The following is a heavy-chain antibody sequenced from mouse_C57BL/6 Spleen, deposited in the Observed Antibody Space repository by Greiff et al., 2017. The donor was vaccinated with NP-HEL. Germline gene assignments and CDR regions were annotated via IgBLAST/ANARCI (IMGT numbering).Heavy chain of an antibody. CDR2: IYPGSGNT. CDR3: ARSYDYDWFAY. Sequence: VQLQQSGPELVKPGASVKISCKASGYSFTSYYIHWVKQRPGQGLEWIGWIYPGSGNTKYNEKFKGKATLTADTSSSTAYMQLSSLTSEDSAVYYCARSYDYDWFAYWGQGTLVTVSA. J-gene: IGHJ3*01. D-gene: IGHD2-4*01. V-gene: IGHV1-66*01. CDR1: GYSFTSYY.